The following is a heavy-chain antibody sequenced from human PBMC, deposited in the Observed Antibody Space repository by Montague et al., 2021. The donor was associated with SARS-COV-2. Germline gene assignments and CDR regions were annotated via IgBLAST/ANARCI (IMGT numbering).Heavy chain of an antibody. J-gene: IGHJ6*02. CDR3: ARLWDTVYYYYGMDV. D-gene: IGHD1-26*01. CDR2: IHYSGST. V-gene: IGHV4-39*01. Sequence: SETRSLTCAVSGGFISSSSYYWGWIRQPPGKGLEWIGSIHYSGSTYYNPSLKSRVSISVDTSKNQFSLKLSSVTAADTAVYYCARLWDTVYYYYGMDVWGQGTTVTVSS. CDR1: GGFISSSSYY.